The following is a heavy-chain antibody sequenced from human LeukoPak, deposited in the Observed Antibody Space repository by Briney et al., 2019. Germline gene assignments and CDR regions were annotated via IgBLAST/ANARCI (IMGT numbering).Heavy chain of an antibody. D-gene: IGHD5-24*01. J-gene: IGHJ4*02. CDR3: ARAAEMTTIMKCSDY. Sequence: GGSLRLSCAAAGFTFSSYAIHWVRQAPGKGLEWVAVISYDGSNKYYADSVKGRFTISRDNAKNTVYLQMNSLRAEDTAVYYCARAAEMTTIMKCSDYWGQGTLVTVSS. V-gene: IGHV3-30-3*01. CDR1: GFTFSSYA. CDR2: ISYDGSNK.